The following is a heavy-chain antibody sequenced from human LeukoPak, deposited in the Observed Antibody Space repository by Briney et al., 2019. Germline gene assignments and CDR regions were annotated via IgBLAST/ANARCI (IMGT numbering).Heavy chain of an antibody. CDR2: INSDGSST. CDR1: GFTFSSYW. J-gene: IGHJ4*02. CDR3: AKAAYCSAGTCQFYYYDTSAYPDY. D-gene: IGHD3-22*01. Sequence: GGSLRLSCAASGFTFSSYWMHWVRQAPGKGLVWVSRINSDGSSTSHADSVKGRFTTSRDNAKKTLFLQMNSLRAEDTAVYYCAKAAYCSAGTCQFYYYDTSAYPDYWGQGTLVTVSS. V-gene: IGHV3-74*01.